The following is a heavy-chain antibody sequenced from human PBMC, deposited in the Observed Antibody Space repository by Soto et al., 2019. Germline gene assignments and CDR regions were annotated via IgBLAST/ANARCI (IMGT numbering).Heavy chain of an antibody. CDR1: GFTFSSYA. CDR3: ARALVYYGSGSYHRYGMDV. Sequence: GGSLRLSCAASGFTFSSYAMHWVRQAPGKGLEWVAVISYDGSNKYYADSVKGRFTISRDNSKNTLYLQMNSLRAEDTAVYYCARALVYYGSGSYHRYGMDVWGQGTTVTVSS. CDR2: ISYDGSNK. D-gene: IGHD3-10*01. J-gene: IGHJ6*02. V-gene: IGHV3-30-3*01.